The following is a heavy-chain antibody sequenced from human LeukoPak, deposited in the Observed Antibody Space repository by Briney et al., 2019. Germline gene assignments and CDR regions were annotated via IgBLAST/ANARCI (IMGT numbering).Heavy chain of an antibody. CDR1: GFTFSSYG. V-gene: IGHV3-30*18. D-gene: IGHD3-10*01. CDR3: ANKIYGSGTYWYFDL. J-gene: IGHJ2*01. Sequence: GRSLRLSCAASGFTFSSYGMHWVRQAPGKGLEWVAVISYDGSNKYYADSVKGRFTISRDNSKNTLYLQMNSLRAGDTAVYYCANKIYGSGTYWYFDLWGRGTLVTVSS. CDR2: ISYDGSNK.